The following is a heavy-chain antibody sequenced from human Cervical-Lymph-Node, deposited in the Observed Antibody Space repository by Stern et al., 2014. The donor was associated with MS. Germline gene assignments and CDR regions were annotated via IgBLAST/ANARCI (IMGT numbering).Heavy chain of an antibody. CDR3: ARARVGDYARSPHLDS. CDR1: GFTFSHYS. J-gene: IGHJ4*02. CDR2: ISNNSTHT. Sequence: EVQLVQSGGGLVTPGESLRLSCDASGFTFSHYSINWVRQAPGKWLEWISSISNNSTHTYYADSVEGRFTISRDSAKDSVSLHMVSLRAEDTAVYYCARARVGDYARSPHLDSWGQGTLVTVSS. D-gene: IGHD4-17*01. V-gene: IGHV3-21*01.